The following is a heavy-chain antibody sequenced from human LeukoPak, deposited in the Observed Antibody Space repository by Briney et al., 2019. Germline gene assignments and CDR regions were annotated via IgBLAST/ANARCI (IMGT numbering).Heavy chain of an antibody. Sequence: ASVKVSCKASGYTFTSYAMNWVRQAPGQGLEWMGWINTNTGNPTYAQGFTGRFVFSLDTSVSTAYLQISSLKAEDTAVYYCAGRGIDGGYDPWYYYYGMDVWGQGTTVTVSS. V-gene: IGHV7-4-1*02. CDR3: AGRGIDGGYDPWYYYYGMDV. J-gene: IGHJ6*02. D-gene: IGHD5-12*01. CDR2: INTNTGNP. CDR1: GYTFTSYA.